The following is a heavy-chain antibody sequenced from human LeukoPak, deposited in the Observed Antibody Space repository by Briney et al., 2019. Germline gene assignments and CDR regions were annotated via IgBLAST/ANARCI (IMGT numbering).Heavy chain of an antibody. CDR3: ARDRGAAAEGMDV. D-gene: IGHD6-13*01. CDR2: IYYSGST. V-gene: IGHV4-31*03. Sequence: SQTLSLTCTVSGGSISSGGYYWSWIRQHPGKGLEWIGYIYYSGSTYYNPSLKSRVTISVDTFKNQFSLKLSSVTAADTAVYYCARDRGAAAEGMDVWGKGTTVTVSS. CDR1: GGSISSGGYY. J-gene: IGHJ6*03.